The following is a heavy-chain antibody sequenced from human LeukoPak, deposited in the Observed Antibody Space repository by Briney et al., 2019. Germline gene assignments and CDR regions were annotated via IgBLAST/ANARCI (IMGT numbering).Heavy chain of an antibody. CDR1: GGTFSSYA. J-gene: IGHJ5*02. CDR3: ATSPDCSSTSCYTYNWFDP. CDR2: IIPIFGTA. D-gene: IGHD2-2*02. Sequence: SVKVSCKASGGTFSSYAIRWVRQAPGQGLEWMGGIIPIFGTANYAQKCQGRVTITADESTSTAYMELSSLRSEDTAVYYCATSPDCSSTSCYTYNWFDPWGQGTLVTVSS. V-gene: IGHV1-69*13.